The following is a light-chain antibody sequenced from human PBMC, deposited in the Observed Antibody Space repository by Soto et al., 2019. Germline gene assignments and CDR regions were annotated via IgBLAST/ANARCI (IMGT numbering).Light chain of an antibody. CDR2: KVA. Sequence: DIQMTQSPSTLSAYVGDRVTITCRASQSISTGYASLQQKPGKAPHRLIDKVANIESSVPSRFSGGGAGAEFTLIISSLQADDFAGYYCRQYYNYPFTFGGGTKVDIK. CDR1: QSISTG. J-gene: IGKJ4*01. V-gene: IGKV1-5*03. CDR3: RQYYNYPFT.